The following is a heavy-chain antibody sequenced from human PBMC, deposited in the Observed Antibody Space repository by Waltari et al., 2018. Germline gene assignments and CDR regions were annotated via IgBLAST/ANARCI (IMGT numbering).Heavy chain of an antibody. D-gene: IGHD3-10*01. CDR1: GGSISSYY. CDR2: IYYSGST. J-gene: IGHJ4*02. V-gene: IGHV4-59*01. Sequence: QVQLQESGPGLVKPSETLSLTCTVSGGSISSYYWSWIRQPPGKGLEWIGYIYYSGSTNYNPSLKSRVTISVDTSKNQFSLQLSSVTAADTAVYYCARGGVHYYGSGALFDYWGQGTLVTVSS. CDR3: ARGGVHYYGSGALFDY.